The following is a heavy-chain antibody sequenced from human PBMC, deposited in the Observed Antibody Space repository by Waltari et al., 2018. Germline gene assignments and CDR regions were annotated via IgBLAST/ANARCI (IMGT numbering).Heavy chain of an antibody. CDR3: ARGPLSGWFDP. CDR1: GGSFSTYA. CDR2: IIPVLGKE. J-gene: IGHJ5*02. V-gene: IGHV1-69*04. Sequence: QAQVVQSGAEVKKPGSSVRVSCKASGGSFSTYAVNWLRQAPGQGLEWMGRIIPVLGKEDYAQKFQGRLTITADKSTSTAYRELSSLKSNDTAVYYCARGPLSGWFDPWGQGTLVTVSS. D-gene: IGHD1-26*01.